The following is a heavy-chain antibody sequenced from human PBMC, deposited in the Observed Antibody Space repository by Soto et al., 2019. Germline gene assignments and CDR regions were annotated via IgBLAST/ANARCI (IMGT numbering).Heavy chain of an antibody. CDR3: AKIWSGYQYYFDY. D-gene: IGHD3-3*01. Sequence: GGSLRLCCAASGFTFSSYAMSWVRQAPGKGLEWVSAISASDGSTYYAYSVKGRFTISRDNSKNTLYLQTNSLRAEDTAVYYRAKIWSGYQYYFDYWGQGTLVTVSS. V-gene: IGHV3-23*01. J-gene: IGHJ4*02. CDR2: ISASDGST. CDR1: GFTFSSYA.